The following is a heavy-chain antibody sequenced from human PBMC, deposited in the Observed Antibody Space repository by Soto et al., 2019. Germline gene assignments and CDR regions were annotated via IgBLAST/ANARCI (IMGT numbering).Heavy chain of an antibody. V-gene: IGHV3-66*01. CDR1: GFTVSSNY. Sequence: EVPLVESGGGLVQPGGSLRLSCAASGFTVSSNYMSWVRQAPGKGLEWVSVIYSGGTTYYADSVKGRFTISRDNSKHTLYLQMNSLRAEDTAVYYCARNGDSSDYRGWFDPWGQGTLVTVSP. CDR3: ARNGDSSDYRGWFDP. CDR2: IYSGGTT. D-gene: IGHD3-22*01. J-gene: IGHJ5*02.